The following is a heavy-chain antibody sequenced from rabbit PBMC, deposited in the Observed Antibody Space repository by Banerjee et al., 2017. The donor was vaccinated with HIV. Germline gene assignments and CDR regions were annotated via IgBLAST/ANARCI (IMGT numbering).Heavy chain of an antibody. CDR3: ARENNVGSGAYFSL. D-gene: IGHD4-2*01. J-gene: IGHJ4*01. CDR2: IYAGSSGST. CDR1: GFSFSSSYY. V-gene: IGHV1S40*01. Sequence: QSLEESGGDLVKPGASLTLTCTASGFSFSSSYYMCWVRQAPGKGLEWIACIYAGSSGSTYYASWAKGRFTISKTSSTTVTLQMTSLTAADTATFFCARENNVGSGAYFSLWGQGTLVTVS.